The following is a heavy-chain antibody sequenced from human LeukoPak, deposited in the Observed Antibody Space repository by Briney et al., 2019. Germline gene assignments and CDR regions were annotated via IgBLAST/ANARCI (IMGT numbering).Heavy chain of an antibody. CDR3: ASSISNYNYYYYMDV. D-gene: IGHD4-11*01. CDR1: GGTFSSYA. Sequence: SVKVSCKASGGTFSSYAISWVRQAPGQGLEWTGGIIPIFGTANYAQKFQGRVTITTDESTSTAYMELSSLRSEDTAVYYCASSISNYNYYYYMDVWGKGTTVTVSS. V-gene: IGHV1-69*05. J-gene: IGHJ6*03. CDR2: IIPIFGTA.